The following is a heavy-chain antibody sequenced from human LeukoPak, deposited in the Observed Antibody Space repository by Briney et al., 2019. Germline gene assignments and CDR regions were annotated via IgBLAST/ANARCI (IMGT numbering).Heavy chain of an antibody. CDR1: GGSISSYY. CDR3: ARDLPEWFGEVLSPDYAFDI. D-gene: IGHD3-10*01. J-gene: IGHJ3*02. CDR2: IYTSGST. V-gene: IGHV4-4*07. Sequence: PSETLSLTCTVSGGSISSYYWSWIRQPAGKGLEWIGRIYTSGSTNYNPSLKSRVTMSVDTSKNQFSLKLSSVTAADTAVYYCARDLPEWFGEVLSPDYAFDIWGQGTMVTVSS.